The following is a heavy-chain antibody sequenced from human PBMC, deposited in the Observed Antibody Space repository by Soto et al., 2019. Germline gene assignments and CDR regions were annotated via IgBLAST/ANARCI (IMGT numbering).Heavy chain of an antibody. CDR3: ARLLYGSGSYQFDY. D-gene: IGHD3-10*01. Sequence: SGPTLVNPTQTLTVTCTFSGFSLSTSGVAVGWVRQPPEKALEWLALIFWDDDKRYSPSLKSRPTITRDTSKNHVVLTMANMEPVDTATYYCARLLYGSGSYQFDYWGQGTLVTVSS. V-gene: IGHV2-5*02. CDR2: IFWDDDK. J-gene: IGHJ4*02. CDR1: GFSLSTSGVA.